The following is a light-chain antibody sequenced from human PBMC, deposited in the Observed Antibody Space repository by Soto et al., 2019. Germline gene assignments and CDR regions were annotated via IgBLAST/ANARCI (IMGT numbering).Light chain of an antibody. J-gene: IGKJ1*01. CDR2: GAS. V-gene: IGKV1-39*01. Sequence: DIQLTQSPSSLSSFVGDRVTLTCRASQSISDYLNWYQQRPGKAPKVLIYGASNLQSGVPSRLSGSGSGTDFTLTISSLQPDDFATYYCQQFAISTTFGQGTKVDIK. CDR3: QQFAISTT. CDR1: QSISDY.